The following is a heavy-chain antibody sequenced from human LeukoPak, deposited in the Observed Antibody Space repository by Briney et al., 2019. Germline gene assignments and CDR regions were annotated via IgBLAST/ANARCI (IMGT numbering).Heavy chain of an antibody. D-gene: IGHD3-10*01. CDR3: ARDPGAPGIRYYYGSGSYYNKYNWFDP. J-gene: IGHJ5*02. V-gene: IGHV4-39*07. CDR1: GGSISSSSYY. Sequence: PSETLSLTCTVSGGSISSSSYYWGWIRQPPGKGLEWIGSIYYSGSTYYNPSLKSRVTISVDTSKNQFSLKLSSVTAADTAVYYCARDPGAPGIRYYYGSGSYYNKYNWFDPWGQGTLVTVSS. CDR2: IYYSGST.